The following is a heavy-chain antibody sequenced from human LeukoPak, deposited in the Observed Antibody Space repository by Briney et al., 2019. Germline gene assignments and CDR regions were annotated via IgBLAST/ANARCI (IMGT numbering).Heavy chain of an antibody. CDR1: GYSISSYY. Sequence: KPSETLSLTCTVSGYSISSYYWSWIRQPPGKGLEWIGYIYYSGSTNYNPSLQSRVTISIDTSKNQFSLKLTSVTAADTAVYYCTRGDFWSGYNYWGQGTLVTVSS. V-gene: IGHV4-59*01. J-gene: IGHJ4*02. CDR3: TRGDFWSGYNY. D-gene: IGHD3-3*01. CDR2: IYYSGST.